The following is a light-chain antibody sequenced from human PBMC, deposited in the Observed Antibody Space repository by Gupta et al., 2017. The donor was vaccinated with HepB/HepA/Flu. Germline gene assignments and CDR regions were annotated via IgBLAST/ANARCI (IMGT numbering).Light chain of an antibody. CDR2: DAS. V-gene: IGKV3-15*01. CDR1: QGVSSH. J-gene: IGKJ4*01. Sequence: EVVMTQSPATLSVSPGERATLSCRASQGVSSHLEWYQQRPGQSPRLLIYDASNRATGIPDRFSGRGSVTEFTLTSSSLQSEDFAVYYGQHDNNLHSFGGGTKVEIK. CDR3: QHDNNLHS.